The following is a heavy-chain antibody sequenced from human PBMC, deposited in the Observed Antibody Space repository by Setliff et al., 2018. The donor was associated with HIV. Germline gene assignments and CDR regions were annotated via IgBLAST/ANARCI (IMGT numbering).Heavy chain of an antibody. J-gene: IGHJ4*02. Sequence: SETLSLTCTVSGGPVSTYYWSWIRQPAGKGLEWIGRFYVGGDTNYNPSLKSRVSISVDTSKNHFSLNLRTVTAADTAIYFCERGRPFGKLVDYFDSWGQGNLVTVSS. CDR3: ERGRPFGKLVDYFDS. V-gene: IGHV4-4*07. D-gene: IGHD2-21*01. CDR2: FYVGGDT. CDR1: GGPVSTYY.